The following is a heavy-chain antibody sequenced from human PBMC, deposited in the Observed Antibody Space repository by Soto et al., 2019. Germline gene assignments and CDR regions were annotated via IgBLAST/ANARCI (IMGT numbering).Heavy chain of an antibody. J-gene: IGHJ6*03. CDR1: GFTFSSYA. D-gene: IGHD4-17*01. V-gene: IGHV3-23*01. CDR3: AKKKVTRERSHYMDV. Sequence: GGSLRLSCAASGFTFSSYAMYWVRQAPGKGLEWVSVIGSGGTTYYADSVKGRFSISRDNSKNKLYLLMNSLRAEDTAVYYCAKKKVTRERSHYMDVWGRGTTVTVSS. CDR2: IGSGGTT.